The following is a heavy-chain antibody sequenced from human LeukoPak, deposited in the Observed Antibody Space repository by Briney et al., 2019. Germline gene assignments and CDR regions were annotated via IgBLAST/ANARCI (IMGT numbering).Heavy chain of an antibody. CDR2: IGTAGDT. D-gene: IGHD3-16*02. V-gene: IGHV3-13*01. CDR3: TTTTSISFGGVIAPDVDY. CDR1: GFTFSSYD. J-gene: IGHJ4*02. Sequence: GGSLRLSCAASGFTFSSYDMHWVRQATGKGLEWVSAIGTAGDTYYPGSVKGRFTISRENAKNSLYLQMNSLRSEDTAVYYCTTTTSISFGGVIAPDVDYWGQGSLVTVSS.